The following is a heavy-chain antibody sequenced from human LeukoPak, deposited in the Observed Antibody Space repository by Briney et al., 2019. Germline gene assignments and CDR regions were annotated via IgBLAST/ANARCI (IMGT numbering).Heavy chain of an antibody. CDR3: AKGSSGYRNYYYYGMDV. CDR1: GFTFSSYA. J-gene: IGHJ6*02. V-gene: IGHV3-23*01. CDR2: ISGSGGST. D-gene: IGHD3-22*01. Sequence: GGSLRLACAASGFTFSSYAMSWVRQAPGKGLEWVSAISGSGGSTYYADSVKGRFTISRDNSKNTLYQQMNSLRAEDTAVYYCAKGSSGYRNYYYYGMDVWGQGTTVTVSS.